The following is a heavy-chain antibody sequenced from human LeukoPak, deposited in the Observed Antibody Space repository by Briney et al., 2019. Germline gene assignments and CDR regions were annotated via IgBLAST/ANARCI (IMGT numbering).Heavy chain of an antibody. CDR3: ATKIVGATTSDYYGMDV. V-gene: IGHV1-2*06. CDR1: GYTFTGYY. D-gene: IGHD1-26*01. J-gene: IGHJ6*02. CDR2: INPNSGGT. Sequence: GASVKVSCKASGYTFTGYYMHWVRQAPGQGLEWMGRINPNSGGTNYAQKFQGRVTMTRDTSISTAYMELSRLRSDDTAVYYCATKIVGATTSDYYGMDVWGQGTTVTVSS.